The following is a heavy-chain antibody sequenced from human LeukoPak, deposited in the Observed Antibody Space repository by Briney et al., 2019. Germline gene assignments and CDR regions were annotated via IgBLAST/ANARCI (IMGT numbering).Heavy chain of an antibody. CDR2: IYHSGST. J-gene: IGHJ4*02. D-gene: IGHD4-17*01. V-gene: IGHV4-38-2*02. Sequence: PSETLSLTCTVSTYSINSAYYWGWIRQPPGKGLQGIGSIYHSGSTHYNPSLRSRVTISVDTSKNKFSLKLSSVTAADTAVYYCARRVMVTTDYFDYWGQGTLVTVSS. CDR3: ARRVMVTTDYFDY. CDR1: TYSINSAYY.